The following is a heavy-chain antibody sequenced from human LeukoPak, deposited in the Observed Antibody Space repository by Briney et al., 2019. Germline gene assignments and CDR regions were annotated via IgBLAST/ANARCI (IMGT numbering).Heavy chain of an antibody. CDR3: ARDPGSSSFDL. CDR2: IDQDGSVR. CDR1: GFSFSTYW. V-gene: IGHV3-7*01. J-gene: IGHJ4*02. D-gene: IGHD6-13*01. Sequence: GGSLRLSCSASGFSFSTYWMSWVRQTPETGLEFVANIDQDGSVRNYMDTLKGRSTISRDNAKKSMYLEINSLRADDTAVYYCARDPGSSSFDLWGRGALVTVSS.